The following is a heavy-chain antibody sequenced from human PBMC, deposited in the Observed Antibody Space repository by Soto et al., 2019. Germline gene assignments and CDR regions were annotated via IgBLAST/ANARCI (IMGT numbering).Heavy chain of an antibody. J-gene: IGHJ3*02. V-gene: IGHV3-33*01. CDR3: ARDANPLLWFGEFADAFDI. CDR1: GFTFSSYG. Sequence: GGSLRLSCAASGFTFSSYGMHWVRQAPGKGLEWVAVIWYDGSNKYYADSVKGRFTISRDNSKNTLYLQMNSLRAEDTAVYYCARDANPLLWFGEFADAFDIWGQGTMVTVSS. D-gene: IGHD3-10*01. CDR2: IWYDGSNK.